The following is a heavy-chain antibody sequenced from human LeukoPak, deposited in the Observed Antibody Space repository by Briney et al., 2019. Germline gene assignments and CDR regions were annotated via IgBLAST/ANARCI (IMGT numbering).Heavy chain of an antibody. D-gene: IGHD3-22*01. V-gene: IGHV3-7*01. CDR2: IKEDGSEK. J-gene: IGHJ4*02. Sequence: GGPLRLSCAASGFTFSNYWMTWVRQPPGKGLQWVANIKEDGSEKYYVDSVKGRFTISRDNAKNSLYLQMNSLRAEDTALYYCARDLGRAFYYDTSGYPDYWGQGTLVTVSS. CDR3: ARDLGRAFYYDTSGYPDY. CDR1: GFTFSNYW.